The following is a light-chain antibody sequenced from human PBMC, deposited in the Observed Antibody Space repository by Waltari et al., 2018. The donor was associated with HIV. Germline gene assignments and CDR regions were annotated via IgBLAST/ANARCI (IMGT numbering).Light chain of an antibody. V-gene: IGLV2-14*01. J-gene: IGLJ1*01. CDR1: SSDVGGYNY. CDR2: EVI. CDR3: SSYTSSSILYV. Sequence: QSALTQHASVSGSPGQSITISSTGTSSDVGGYNYVSWYQHHPGKAPKLMIYEVIHRPSGVSNRFSGSKSGNTASLTISGLQAEDEADYYCSSYTSSSILYVFGTGTKLTVL.